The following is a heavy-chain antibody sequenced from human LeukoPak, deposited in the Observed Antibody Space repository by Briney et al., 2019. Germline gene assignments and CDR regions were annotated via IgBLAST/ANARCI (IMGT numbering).Heavy chain of an antibody. V-gene: IGHV4-59*01. D-gene: IGHD3-10*01. Sequence: SETLSLTCTVSGGSISSYYWSWIRQPPGKGLEWIGYIYYSGSTNYNPSLRSRVTISVDTSKNQFSLKLSSVTAADTAVYYCATTRKIWFGELSPYYYYGMDVWGQGTTVTVSS. CDR2: IYYSGST. J-gene: IGHJ6*02. CDR3: ATTRKIWFGELSPYYYYGMDV. CDR1: GGSISSYY.